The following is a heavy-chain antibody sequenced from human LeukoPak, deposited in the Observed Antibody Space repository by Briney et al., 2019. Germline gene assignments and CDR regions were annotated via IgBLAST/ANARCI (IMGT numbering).Heavy chain of an antibody. Sequence: SETLSLTCTVSGAPISSYYWSWIRQPPGKGLEWIGYIYYSGSTNYNPSLKSRFTFSVDTSKNQFSLKLISVTAADTAVYYCARVKGVVTAILDYWGQGTLVTVSS. CDR1: GAPISSYY. V-gene: IGHV4-59*01. D-gene: IGHD2-21*02. CDR2: IYYSGST. CDR3: ARVKGVVTAILDY. J-gene: IGHJ4*02.